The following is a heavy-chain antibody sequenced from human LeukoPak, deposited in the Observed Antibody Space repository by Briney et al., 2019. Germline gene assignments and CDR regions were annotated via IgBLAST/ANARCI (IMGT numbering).Heavy chain of an antibody. V-gene: IGHV3-21*01. D-gene: IGHD6-13*01. CDR3: AREGQLAPSGEAAFDI. Sequence: GGSLRLSCAASGFTFSSYTMNWVRQAPGKGLEWVSSIISSGSYIYYADSVKGRFTISRDNSKNTLYLQMNSLRAEDTAVYYCAREGQLAPSGEAAFDIWGQGTMVTVSS. CDR2: IISSGSYI. CDR1: GFTFSSYT. J-gene: IGHJ3*02.